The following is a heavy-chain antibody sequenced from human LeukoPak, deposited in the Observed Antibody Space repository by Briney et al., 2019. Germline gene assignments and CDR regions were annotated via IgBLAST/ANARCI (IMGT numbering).Heavy chain of an antibody. CDR1: GFTFSSYD. J-gene: IGHJ2*01. Sequence: PGGSLRLSCAASGFTFSSYDMHWVRQATGKGLEWVSGIGTAGDTYYPGSVKGRFTISRENAKNSLYLQMNSLRAGDTAVYYCARARSPTLGYFDLWGRGTLVTVSS. V-gene: IGHV3-13*01. CDR2: IGTAGDT. D-gene: IGHD1-26*01. CDR3: ARARSPTLGYFDL.